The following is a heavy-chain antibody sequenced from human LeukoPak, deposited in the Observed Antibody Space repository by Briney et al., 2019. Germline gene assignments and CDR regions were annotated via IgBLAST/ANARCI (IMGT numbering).Heavy chain of an antibody. D-gene: IGHD3-3*01. J-gene: IGHJ4*02. CDR2: INHSGST. Sequence: PSETLSLTCAVYGGSFSGYYWSWIRQPPGKGLEWIGEINHSGSTNYNPSLKSRVTISVDTSKNQFSLKLSSVTAADTAVYYCATRYDFWSGYYTGIRDYWGQGTLVTVSS. CDR1: GGSFSGYY. V-gene: IGHV4-34*01. CDR3: ATRYDFWSGYYTGIRDY.